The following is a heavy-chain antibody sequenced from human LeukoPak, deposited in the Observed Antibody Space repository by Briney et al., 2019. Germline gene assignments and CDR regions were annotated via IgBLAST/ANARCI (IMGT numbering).Heavy chain of an antibody. D-gene: IGHD3-16*01. J-gene: IGHJ4*02. Sequence: GGSLRLSCAASGFTFSNYWMHWVRQVPEKGLVWVSRVNPDGSSTTYANFVKGRFTSSRDNAKNTLYLQMNRLRVEDTAVYYCARGGSYGDYWGQGILVTVSS. CDR3: ARGGSYGDY. CDR1: GFTFSNYW. CDR2: VNPDGSST. V-gene: IGHV3-74*03.